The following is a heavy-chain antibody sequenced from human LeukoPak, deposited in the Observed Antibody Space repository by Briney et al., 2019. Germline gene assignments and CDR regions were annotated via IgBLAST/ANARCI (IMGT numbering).Heavy chain of an antibody. J-gene: IGHJ4*02. V-gene: IGHV3-30*04. Sequence: PGGSLRLSCAASGFTFSSYAMHWVRQAPGKGLEWVAVISYDGSNKYYADSVKGRFTISRDNSKNTLYLQMNSLRAEDTAVYYCARDQIYTYGTTAPLDYWGQGTLVTVSS. D-gene: IGHD5-18*01. CDR3: ARDQIYTYGTTAPLDY. CDR1: GFTFSSYA. CDR2: ISYDGSNK.